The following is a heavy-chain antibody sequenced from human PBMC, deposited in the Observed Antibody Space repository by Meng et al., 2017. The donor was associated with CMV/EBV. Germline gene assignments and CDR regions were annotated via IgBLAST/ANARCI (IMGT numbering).Heavy chain of an antibody. CDR2: ISAYNGNT. CDR3: ASPGYCSSTSCYHYGMDV. J-gene: IGHJ6*02. Sequence: ASVKVSCKASGYTFTSYGISWVRQAPRQGLEWMGWISAYNGNTNYAQKLQGRVTMTTDTSTSTAYMELRSLRSDDTAVYYCASPGYCSSTSCYHYGMDVWGQGTTVTVSS. CDR1: GYTFTSYG. V-gene: IGHV1-18*01. D-gene: IGHD2-2*01.